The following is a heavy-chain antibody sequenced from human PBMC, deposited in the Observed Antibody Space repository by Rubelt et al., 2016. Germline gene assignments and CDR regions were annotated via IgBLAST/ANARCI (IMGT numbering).Heavy chain of an antibody. CDR2: IRPDGNEK. CDR3: ARDGYGNTRAVNTIDY. D-gene: IGHD2-2*03. Sequence: GGSLRLSCSATEFIFSTYWMTWVRQAPGKGLEWVANIRPDGNEKYYVDSVKGRFTISRDNAQNSLYLQMNSLRAGDTAIYYCARDGYGNTRAVNTIDYWGQGTLVTVSS. J-gene: IGHJ4*02. CDR1: EFIFSTYW. V-gene: IGHV3-7*03.